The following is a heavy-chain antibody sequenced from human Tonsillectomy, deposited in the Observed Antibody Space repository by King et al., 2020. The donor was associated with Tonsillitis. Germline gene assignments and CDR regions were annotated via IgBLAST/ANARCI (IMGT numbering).Heavy chain of an antibody. CDR1: GFSLSTSGVG. V-gene: IGHV2-5*02. CDR2: IYWDDDE. J-gene: IGHJ3*02. CDR3: ARGTTSAAFDI. D-gene: IGHD1-26*01. Sequence: TLKESGPTLVKPPQTLTLTCTFSGFSLSTSGVGVGWIRQPPGKALEWLAIIYWDDDERSSPSLKNRLTITKDTSKNQVVLTMTNMDPVDTATYYCARGTTSAAFDIWGQGILVTVSS.